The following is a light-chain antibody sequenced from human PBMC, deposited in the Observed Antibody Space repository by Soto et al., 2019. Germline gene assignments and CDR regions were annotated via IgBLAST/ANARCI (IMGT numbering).Light chain of an antibody. CDR3: SSYASRTSYD. V-gene: IGLV2-14*01. CDR2: DVT. Sequence: QSVVTQPASVSGSPGQSITISCTGTSSDVGGYNFVSWYQQHPGKAPKLMIHDVTTRPSGVSIRFSGSKSGTTASLTISGLQPEYEADYYSSSYASRTSYDFGTVTKVPV. CDR1: SSDVGGYNF. J-gene: IGLJ1*01.